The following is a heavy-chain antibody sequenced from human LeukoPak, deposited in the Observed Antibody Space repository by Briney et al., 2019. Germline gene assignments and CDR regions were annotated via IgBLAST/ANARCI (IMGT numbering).Heavy chain of an antibody. CDR2: INPNSGDT. CDR1: GYTLTGSY. D-gene: IGHD1/OR15-1a*01. CDR3: AREEQYRNYFDH. V-gene: IGHV1-2*02. Sequence: GASVKVSCKASGYTLTGSYMHWVRQAPGQGLELLAWINPNSGDTNYAQKFQGRVTVTSDTSISTAYMELSGLTPDDTAVYFCAREEQYRNYFDHWGQGTLVTVPS. J-gene: IGHJ4*02.